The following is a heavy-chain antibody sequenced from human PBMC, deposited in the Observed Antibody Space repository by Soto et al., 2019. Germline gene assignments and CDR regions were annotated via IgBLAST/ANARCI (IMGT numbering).Heavy chain of an antibody. V-gene: IGHV1-69*12. CDR1: GGTFSSYA. Sequence: QVQLVQSGAEVKKPGSSVKVSCKASGGTFSSYAISWVRQAPGQGLESMGWIIPIFGTANYAQKFQGRVTITADESTSTAYMELSSLRSEDTAVYYCARGFSGKLTVSYGMDVWGQGTTVTVSS. CDR3: ARGFSGKLTVSYGMDV. J-gene: IGHJ6*02. CDR2: IIPIFGTA. D-gene: IGHD3-10*01.